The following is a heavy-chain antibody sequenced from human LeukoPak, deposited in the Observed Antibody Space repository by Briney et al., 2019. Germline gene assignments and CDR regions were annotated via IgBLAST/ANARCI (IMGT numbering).Heavy chain of an antibody. V-gene: IGHV3-23*01. J-gene: IGHJ4*02. Sequence: PGGSLRLSCAASGFTFSNNTMSWVRQAPGKGLEWVSAISGSATRTYYADSVKGRFTIPRDNSQNTLYLRINGLRAEDTAVYYCAKPRDDGGYFGNWGPGTLVTVSS. CDR2: ISGSATRT. D-gene: IGHD4-23*01. CDR3: AKPRDDGGYFGN. CDR1: GFTFSNNT.